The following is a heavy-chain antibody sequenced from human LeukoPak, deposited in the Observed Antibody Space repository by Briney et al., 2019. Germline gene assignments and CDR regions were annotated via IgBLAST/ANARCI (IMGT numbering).Heavy chain of an antibody. D-gene: IGHD3-3*01. V-gene: IGHV1-69-2*01. J-gene: IGHJ4*02. CDR2: VDPEDGET. Sequence: ASVKVSCKVSGYTFTDYYMHWLQQAPGKGLEWMGLVDPEDGETIYAEKFQGRVTMTADTSTDTAYMELSSLRSEDTAVYYCATAYDRALGDYWGQGTLVTVSS. CDR3: ATAYDRALGDY. CDR1: GYTFTDYY.